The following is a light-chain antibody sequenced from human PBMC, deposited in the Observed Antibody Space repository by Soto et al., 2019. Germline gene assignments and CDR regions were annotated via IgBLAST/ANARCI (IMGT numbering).Light chain of an antibody. CDR3: RSKRARSTLFV. Sequence: QSLLTQPASVSGSPGQSITISCTGTSSDVGAYNYVSWYQHHPGKVPKRLIYEVTNRPSGVSDRFSGSKSGNTASLTISGLQAEDAAAYYCRSKRARSTLFVFGHGTQGTV. CDR2: EVT. V-gene: IGLV2-14*01. CDR1: SSDVGAYNY. J-gene: IGLJ1*01.